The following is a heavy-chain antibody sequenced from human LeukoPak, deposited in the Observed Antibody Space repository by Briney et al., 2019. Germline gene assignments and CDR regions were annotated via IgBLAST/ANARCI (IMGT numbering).Heavy chain of an antibody. CDR3: ARGRVTTIANYYYYYIDV. D-gene: IGHD4-17*01. CDR1: GDSVSSNSAA. Sequence: SQTLSLTCAISGDSVSSNSAAWTWIRQSPSRGLEWLGRTYYRSKWSDDYAVSVKSPITINPDTSKDQFSLHLNSMTPEDTAIYYCARGRVTTIANYYYYYIDVWGEGTTVTVSS. J-gene: IGHJ6*03. V-gene: IGHV6-1*01. CDR2: TYYRSKWSD.